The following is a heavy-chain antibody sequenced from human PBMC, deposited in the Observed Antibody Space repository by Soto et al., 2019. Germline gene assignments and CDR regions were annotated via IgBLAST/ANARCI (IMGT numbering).Heavy chain of an antibody. V-gene: IGHV4-34*01. J-gene: IGHJ5*02. CDR3: ARGPTMVRGVKSRWFDP. CDR2: INHSGST. CDR1: GGSFSGYY. Sequence: QVQLQQWGAGLLKPSETLSLTCAVYGGSFSGYYWSWIRQPPGKGLEWIGEINHSGSTNYNPSLKRRVTISADPSKNQFSLKLSSVTAADTAVYYWARGPTMVRGVKSRWFDPWGQGTLVTVSS. D-gene: IGHD3-10*01.